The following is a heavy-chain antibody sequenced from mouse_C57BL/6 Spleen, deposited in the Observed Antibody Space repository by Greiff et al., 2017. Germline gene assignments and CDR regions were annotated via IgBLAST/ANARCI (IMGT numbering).Heavy chain of an antibody. Sequence: EVKLVESGGGLVQPGGSLKLSCAASGFTFSDYGMAWVRQAPRKGPEWVAFISNLAFSIYYAATVTGRFTISRENAKNTLYLEMSSLRSEDAAMYYCARRTYGSSYWYLDVWGTGTTVTVSS. D-gene: IGHD1-1*01. V-gene: IGHV5-15*01. CDR2: ISNLAFSI. CDR1: GFTFSDYG. J-gene: IGHJ1*03. CDR3: ARRTYGSSYWYLDV.